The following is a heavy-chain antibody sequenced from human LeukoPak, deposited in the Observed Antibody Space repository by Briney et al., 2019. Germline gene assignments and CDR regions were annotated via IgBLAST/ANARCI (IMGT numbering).Heavy chain of an antibody. D-gene: IGHD5-24*01. CDR2: ISAYNGNT. CDR1: GYTFTSYG. J-gene: IGHJ4*02. V-gene: IGHV1-18*01. Sequence: ASVKVSCKASGYTFTSYGISWVRQAPGQGLEWMGWISAYNGNTNYAQKLQGRVTMTTDTSTSTAYMELRSLRSDDTAVYYCARDLGQMATPGYFDYWGQGTLVTVSS. CDR3: ARDLGQMATPGYFDY.